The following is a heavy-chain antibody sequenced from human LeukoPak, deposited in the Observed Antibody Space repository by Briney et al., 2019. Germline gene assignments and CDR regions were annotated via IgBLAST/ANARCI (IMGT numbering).Heavy chain of an antibody. CDR3: ARDHGAPNLIAAAGVAY. CDR2: ISGSGGST. Sequence: PGGSLRLSCAASGFTFSSYAMSWVRQAPGKGLEWVSAISGSGGSTYYADSVKGRFTISRDNSKNTLYLQMNSLRAEDTAVYYCARDHGAPNLIAAAGVAYWGQGTLVTVSS. J-gene: IGHJ4*02. D-gene: IGHD6-13*01. V-gene: IGHV3-23*01. CDR1: GFTFSSYA.